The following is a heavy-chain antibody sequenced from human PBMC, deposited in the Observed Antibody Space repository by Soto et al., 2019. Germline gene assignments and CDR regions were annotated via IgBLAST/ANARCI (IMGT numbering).Heavy chain of an antibody. Sequence: QVQLQESVPGLVKPSETLSLTCSVSGGSVSNASFYWTWIRQAPGTGLEYIGYIFYTGVTNYNPSLSSRVTISLDTSKHLFSLKLNSMTAADTAVYYCVRVLDSSWYADLWGRGTLGTVSS. CDR1: GGSVSNASFY. J-gene: IGHJ2*01. D-gene: IGHD3-22*01. V-gene: IGHV4-61*03. CDR2: IFYTGVT. CDR3: VRVLDSSWYADL.